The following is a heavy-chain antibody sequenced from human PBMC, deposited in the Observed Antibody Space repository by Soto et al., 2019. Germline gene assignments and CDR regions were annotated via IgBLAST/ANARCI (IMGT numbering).Heavy chain of an antibody. CDR3: ARDSLIAAQTYYDFWSGYYYGMGV. CDR2: INSDGSST. Sequence: GGSLRLSCAASGFTFSSYWMHWVRQAPGKGLVWVSRINSDGSSTSYADSVKGRFTISRDNAKNTLYLQMNSLRAEDTAVYYCARDSLIAAQTYYDFWSGYYYGMGVWGQGTTVTVSS. D-gene: IGHD3-3*01. V-gene: IGHV3-74*01. J-gene: IGHJ6*02. CDR1: GFTFSSYW.